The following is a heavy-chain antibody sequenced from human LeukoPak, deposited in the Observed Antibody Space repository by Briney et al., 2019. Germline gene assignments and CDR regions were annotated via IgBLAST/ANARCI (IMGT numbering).Heavy chain of an antibody. CDR3: ARDSVGASEDY. V-gene: IGHV3-7*01. D-gene: IGHD1-26*01. CDR2: IKQDGSET. J-gene: IGHJ4*02. Sequence: PGGSLRLSCAASGFTFSSYWMSWVRQAPGKGLEWVANIKQDGSETYYVDSVKGRFTISRDNAKNSLYLQMNSLRAEDTAVYYCARDSVGASEDYWGQGTLVTVSS. CDR1: GFTFSSYW.